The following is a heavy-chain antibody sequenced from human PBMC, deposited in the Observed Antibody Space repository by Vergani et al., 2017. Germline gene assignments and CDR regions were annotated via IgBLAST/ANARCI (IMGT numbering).Heavy chain of an antibody. V-gene: IGHV1-69*04. CDR3: ARVDTAMVHDYYYGMDV. CDR1: GGTFSSYA. CDR2: IIPILGTA. J-gene: IGHJ6*02. D-gene: IGHD5-18*01. Sequence: QVQLVQSGAEVKKPGSSVKVSCKASGGTFSSYAISWVRQAPGQGLEWMGRIIPILGTANYAQKFQGRVTITADKSTSTAYMELSSLRSEDTAVYYCARVDTAMVHDYYYGMDVWGQGTTVTVSS.